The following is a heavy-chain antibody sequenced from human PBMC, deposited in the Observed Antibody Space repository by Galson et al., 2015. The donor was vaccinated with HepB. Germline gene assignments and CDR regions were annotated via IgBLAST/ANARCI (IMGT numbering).Heavy chain of an antibody. D-gene: IGHD6-13*01. CDR2: IYWDDDK. CDR1: GFSLTTREEA. Sequence: PALVKPTQTLTLTCTFSGFSLTTREEAVGWIRQPPGKALEWLALIYWDDDKRYNPSLMSRLTVTKDTSKNQVVLTMTNMDPVDTATYYCAHTLDSITWYFGIFDYWGQGTLVTVSS. V-gene: IGHV2-5*02. J-gene: IGHJ4*02. CDR3: AHTLDSITWYFGIFDY.